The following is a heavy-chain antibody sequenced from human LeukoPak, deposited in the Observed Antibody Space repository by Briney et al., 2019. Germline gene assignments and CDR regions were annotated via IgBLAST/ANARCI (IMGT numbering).Heavy chain of an antibody. V-gene: IGHV1-18*01. CDR2: ISAYNGNT. CDR3: ARDGGYCSSTCCYPRAPRY. CDR1: GYTFTSYG. J-gene: IGHJ4*02. D-gene: IGHD2-2*01. Sequence: ASVKVSCKASGYTFTSYGISWVRQAPGQGLEWMGWISAYNGNTNYAQKLQGRVTMTTDTSTSTAYMELRSLRSDDTAVYYCARDGGYCSSTCCYPRAPRYWGQGTLVTVSS.